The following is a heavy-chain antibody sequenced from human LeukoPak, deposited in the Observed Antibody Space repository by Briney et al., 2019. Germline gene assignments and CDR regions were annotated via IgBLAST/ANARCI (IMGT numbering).Heavy chain of an antibody. Sequence: ASVKVSCKASGYTFPAYYMHWVRQAPGQGLEWMGWINPDGGDTNFDQKFQGRVTLTSDTSSSTVYMELSSLRSDYTAVYYCARAGLPPRMFDFWGQGTLVTVSS. CDR2: INPDGGDT. CDR3: ARAGLPPRMFDF. V-gene: IGHV1-2*02. J-gene: IGHJ4*02. CDR1: GYTFPAYY.